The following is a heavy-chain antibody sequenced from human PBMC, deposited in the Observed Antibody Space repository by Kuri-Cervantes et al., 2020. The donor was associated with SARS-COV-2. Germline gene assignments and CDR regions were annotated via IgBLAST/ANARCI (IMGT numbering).Heavy chain of an antibody. D-gene: IGHD3-16*02. CDR2: INPNSGGT. CDR1: GYTFTGYY. J-gene: IGHJ3*02. V-gene: IGHV1-2*04. CDR3: ARGPSWYYIWVNYRGGWDTFDI. Sequence: ASVKVSCKASGYTFTGYYMHWVRQAPGQGLEWMGWINPNSGGTNYAQKFQGWVTMTRDTSVSTVYMELSRLRSGDTDVYYCARGPSWYYIWVNYRGGWDTFDIWGQGTMVTVSS.